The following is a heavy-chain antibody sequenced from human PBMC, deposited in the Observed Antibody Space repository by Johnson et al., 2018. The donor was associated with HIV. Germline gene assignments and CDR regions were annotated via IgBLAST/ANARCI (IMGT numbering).Heavy chain of an antibody. CDR1: GFTFSSCA. CDR3: ARVSDSDSN. V-gene: IGHV3-23*04. CDR2: ISGSNAST. J-gene: IGHJ3*01. Sequence: VQLVESGGDLVQPGGSLRLSCVASGFTFSSCAMSWVRQAPGKGLEWVSGISGSNASTYYADSVKGRFTISRDNSKNTLFLQMKSLRAEDTAVYYCARVSDSDSNWGQGTMVTVSS. D-gene: IGHD3-22*01.